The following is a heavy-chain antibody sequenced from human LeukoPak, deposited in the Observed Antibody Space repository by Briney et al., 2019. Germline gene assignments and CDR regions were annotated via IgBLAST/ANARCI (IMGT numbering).Heavy chain of an antibody. CDR2: IYYSGST. Sequence: SETLSLTCTVSGVSISSGDYYWSWIRQPPGKGLEWIGYIYYSGSTYYNPSLKSRVTISVDTSKNQFSLKLSSVTAADTAVYYCARREIEAYGSGTFDYWGQGTLVTVSS. V-gene: IGHV4-30-4*08. D-gene: IGHD3-10*01. J-gene: IGHJ4*02. CDR1: GVSISSGDYY. CDR3: ARREIEAYGSGTFDY.